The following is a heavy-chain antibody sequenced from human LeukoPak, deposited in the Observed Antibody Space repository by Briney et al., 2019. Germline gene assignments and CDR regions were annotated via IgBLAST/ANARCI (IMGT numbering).Heavy chain of an antibody. CDR3: AELGITMIGGV. CDR1: GFTFSTYW. V-gene: IGHV3-48*04. Sequence: PGGSLRLSCAASGFTFSTYWMNWFRQTPGKGLEWVPYISSSGSTIYYADSVKGRFTISRDNAKNPLYLQMNSLRAEDTAVYYCAELGITMIGGVWGKGTTVTISS. D-gene: IGHD3-10*02. CDR2: ISSSGSTI. J-gene: IGHJ6*04.